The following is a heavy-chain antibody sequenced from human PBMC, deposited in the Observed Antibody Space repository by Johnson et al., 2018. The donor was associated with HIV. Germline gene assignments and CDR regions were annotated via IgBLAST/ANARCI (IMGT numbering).Heavy chain of an antibody. CDR3: AREPPVEMSTHDAFDI. CDR1: GFTVSSNY. J-gene: IGHJ3*02. V-gene: IGHV3-66*02. CDR2: IYSGGST. D-gene: IGHD5-24*01. Sequence: VQLVESGGGLVQPGGSLRLSCAASGFTVSSNYMSWVRQAPGKGLEWVSVIYSGGSTYYADSVKGRFTISRDNSKNTLYLPMDGLRAEDTAVYYCAREPPVEMSTHDAFDIWGQGTMVTVSS.